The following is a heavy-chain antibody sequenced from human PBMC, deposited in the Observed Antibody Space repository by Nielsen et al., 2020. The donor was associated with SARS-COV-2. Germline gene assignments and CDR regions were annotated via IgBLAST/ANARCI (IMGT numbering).Heavy chain of an antibody. D-gene: IGHD2-2*01. V-gene: IGHV3-30-3*01. CDR3: ARDGSVVPAAMKAPWYYYYGMDV. Sequence: LSLTCAASGFTFSSYAMHWVRQAPGKGLEWVAVISYDGSNKYYADSVKGRFTISRDNSKNTLYLQMNSLRAEDTAVYYCARDGSVVPAAMKAPWYYYYGMDVWGQGTTVTVSS. CDR2: ISYDGSNK. J-gene: IGHJ6*02. CDR1: GFTFSSYA.